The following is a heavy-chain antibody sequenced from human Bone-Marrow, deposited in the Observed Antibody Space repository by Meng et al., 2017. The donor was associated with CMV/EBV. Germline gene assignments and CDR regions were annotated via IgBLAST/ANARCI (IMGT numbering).Heavy chain of an antibody. CDR1: EYTFTSYD. CDR2: INPNSGGT. J-gene: IGHJ4*02. CDR3: ARDRGGTIPD. Sequence: ASVKVSCKASEYTFTSYDINWVRQAAGQGLEWMGWINPNSGGTNYAQKFQGRVTMTRDTSISTAYMELSRLRSDDTAVYYCARDRGGTIPDCGQGTLVTVSS. V-gene: IGHV1-2*02. D-gene: IGHD4/OR15-4a*01.